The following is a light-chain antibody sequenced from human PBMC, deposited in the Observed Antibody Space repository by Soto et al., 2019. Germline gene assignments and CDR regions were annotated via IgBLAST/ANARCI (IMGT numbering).Light chain of an antibody. Sequence: ENVLTQSPGTLSLSPGERATLSCRASQSISSNYLAWYQQKPGQAPRLLVYGASSRATGIPDRFSGSGSGTDFTLTISRLEPDDVAVYYCQQYVSAPITFGQGTRLEIK. CDR2: GAS. J-gene: IGKJ5*01. V-gene: IGKV3-20*01. CDR3: QQYVSAPIT. CDR1: QSISSNY.